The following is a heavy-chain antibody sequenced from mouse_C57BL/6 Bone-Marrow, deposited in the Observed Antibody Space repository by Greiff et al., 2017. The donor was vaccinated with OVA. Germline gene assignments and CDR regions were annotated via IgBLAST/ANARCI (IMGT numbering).Heavy chain of an antibody. V-gene: IGHV5-6*01. J-gene: IGHJ4*01. Sequence: EVKLMESGGDLVKPGGSLKLSCAASGFTFSSYGMSWVRQTPDKRLEWVATISSGGSYTYYPDSVKGRFTISRDNAKNTLYLQMRSLKSEDTAMYYCARLGGGMDYWGQGTSVTVSS. CDR1: GFTFSSYG. CDR2: ISSGGSYT. CDR3: ARLGGGMDY.